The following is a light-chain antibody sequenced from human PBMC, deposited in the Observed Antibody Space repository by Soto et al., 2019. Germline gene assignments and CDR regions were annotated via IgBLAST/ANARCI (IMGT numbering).Light chain of an antibody. CDR2: GAS. CDR3: QQYESSQS. J-gene: IGKJ2*03. CDR1: PSVSSSY. V-gene: IGKV3-20*01. Sequence: EVVLTQSPGTLSLSPGERAALSCRASPSVSSSYLAWYQQKPGQAPRLLIYGASTRATGIPDRFSGSGSGSDFTLTTSTLESEALAVYYCQQYESSQSFRQGTKLEIK.